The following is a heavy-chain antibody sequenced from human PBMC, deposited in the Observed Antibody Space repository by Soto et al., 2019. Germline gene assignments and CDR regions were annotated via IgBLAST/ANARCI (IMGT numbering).Heavy chain of an antibody. J-gene: IGHJ6*03. V-gene: IGHV3-23*01. CDR2: LSGSGGST. CDR1: GFPFSNYA. CDR3: AKDYSPGVVIVNYYYMDV. D-gene: IGHD3-3*01. Sequence: EVQLLESGGGLVQPGGSLRLSCAASGFPFSNYAMSWVRQAPGKGLEWVSLLSGSGGSTYYADSVMGRFAISRDNSKNTLFLQMNSLRAEDTAVYYCAKDYSPGVVIVNYYYMDVWGKGTTVTVSS.